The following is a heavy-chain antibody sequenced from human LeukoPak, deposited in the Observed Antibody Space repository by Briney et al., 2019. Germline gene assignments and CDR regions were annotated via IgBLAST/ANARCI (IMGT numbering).Heavy chain of an antibody. Sequence: ASVKVSCKASGYTFTSYGISWVRQAPGQGLEWMGWISAYNGNTNYAQKLQGRVTMTTDTSTSTAYMELRSLRSDDTAVYYCARVFRLGELSDGFDYWGQGTLVTVSS. J-gene: IGHJ4*02. CDR3: ARVFRLGELSDGFDY. D-gene: IGHD3-16*02. CDR2: ISAYNGNT. V-gene: IGHV1-18*01. CDR1: GYTFTSYG.